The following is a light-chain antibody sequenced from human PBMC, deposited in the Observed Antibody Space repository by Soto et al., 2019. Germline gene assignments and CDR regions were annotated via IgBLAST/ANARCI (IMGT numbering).Light chain of an antibody. Sequence: QSALTQPASVSGSPGQSITISCTGTSSDVGGYNYVSWYQQHPGKAPELMIYDVSNRPSGVSNRLSGSKSGNTASLTISGLQAEDEADYYCSSYTSSSTRVFGGGTKLTVL. V-gene: IGLV2-14*01. CDR2: DVS. J-gene: IGLJ2*01. CDR3: SSYTSSSTRV. CDR1: SSDVGGYNY.